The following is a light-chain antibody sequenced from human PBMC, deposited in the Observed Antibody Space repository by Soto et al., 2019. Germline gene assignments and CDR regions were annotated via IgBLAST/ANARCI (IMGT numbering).Light chain of an antibody. CDR1: QTVHSH. CDR3: QQYSDWPLT. CDR2: AAS. Sequence: IVMTQSPATLSVSPGERVTLSCRPSQTVHSHLAWYQQRPGQAPRPLIYAASTRATGIPGRFSGNGFGTEFTLTISSLQSEDFAVYYCQQYSDWPLTFGGGTKVEIK. J-gene: IGKJ4*01. V-gene: IGKV3D-15*01.